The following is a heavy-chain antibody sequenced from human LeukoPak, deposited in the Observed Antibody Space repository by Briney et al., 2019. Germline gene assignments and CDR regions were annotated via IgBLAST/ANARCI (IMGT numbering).Heavy chain of an antibody. D-gene: IGHD3-10*01. Sequence: PGGSLRLSCAAAGFTFSSYAMHWVRQAPGKGLEWVAVLSYDGSNKYYEDSVKGRFTISRDNSKDTLYLQMNGLTAEDTAMYYCARDSYQDYYGRFDPWGQGTLVIVSS. CDR2: LSYDGSNK. CDR1: GFTFSSYA. J-gene: IGHJ5*02. V-gene: IGHV3-30-3*01. CDR3: ARDSYQDYYGRFDP.